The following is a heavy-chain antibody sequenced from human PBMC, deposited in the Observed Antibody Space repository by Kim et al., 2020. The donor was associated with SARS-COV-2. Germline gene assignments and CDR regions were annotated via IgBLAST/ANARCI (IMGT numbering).Heavy chain of an antibody. CDR2: IRSSGYDATT. CDR1: GFTLGDYG. CDR3: ARWAAVHVFFYSFYMDG. Sequence: GGSLRLSCTTSGFTLGDYGMTWVRQAPGKGLECVASIRSSGYDATTEYAASVKGRFTISRDDSKNIAYLQMNSLKTEDTAVYYCARWAAVHVFFYSFYMDGGGKGPTASVS. D-gene: IGHD4-17*01. J-gene: IGHJ6*03. V-gene: IGHV3-49*04.